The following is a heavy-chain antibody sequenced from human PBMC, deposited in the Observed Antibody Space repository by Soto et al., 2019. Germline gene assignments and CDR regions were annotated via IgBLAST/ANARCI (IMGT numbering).Heavy chain of an antibody. CDR3: ARDPLRQILAGLQNYYYYVMDV. Sequence: GGSLRLSCAASGFTFSSYAMHWVRQATGKGLEWVVVISYDGSNKYYADSVKGRFTISRDNSKNTLYLQMNSLRSEDTAVYYCARDPLRQILAGLQNYYYYVMDVWGQGTKVTVSS. D-gene: IGHD3-10*01. J-gene: IGHJ6*02. V-gene: IGHV3-30-3*01. CDR2: ISYDGSNK. CDR1: GFTFSSYA.